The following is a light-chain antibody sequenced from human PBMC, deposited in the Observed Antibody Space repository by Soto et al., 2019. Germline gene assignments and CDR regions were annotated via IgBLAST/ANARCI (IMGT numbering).Light chain of an antibody. J-gene: IGKJ1*01. CDR3: HQYNNWPRT. CDR1: QSVSSN. V-gene: IGKV3-15*01. CDR2: GAS. Sequence: EIVMTQSPATLSVSPGERATLSCRASQSVSSNLAWYQQKPGQAPRLLIYGASTRATGIPARFSGSGSGTEFPLTISSLQSEDCAVYYCHQYNNWPRTFGQGTKVAIK.